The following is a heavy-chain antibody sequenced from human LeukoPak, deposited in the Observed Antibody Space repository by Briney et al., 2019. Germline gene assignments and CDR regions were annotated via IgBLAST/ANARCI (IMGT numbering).Heavy chain of an antibody. V-gene: IGHV1-8*01. J-gene: IGHJ4*02. D-gene: IGHD3-3*01. CDR2: MNPNSGNT. CDR3: ARGRARSTIFGVVIGDQFDY. Sequence: ASVKVSCKASGYTFTSYDINSVRQATGQGLEWMGWMNPNSGNTGYAQKFQGRVTMTRNSSISTAYMELSSLRSEDTAVYYCARGRARSTIFGVVIGDQFDYWGQGTMVTVSS. CDR1: GYTFTSYD.